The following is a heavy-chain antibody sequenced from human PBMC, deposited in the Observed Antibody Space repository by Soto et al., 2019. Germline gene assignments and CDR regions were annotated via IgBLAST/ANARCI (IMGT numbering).Heavy chain of an antibody. Sequence: ASVKVSCKVSGYTLTELSMHWVRQAPGKGLEWMGGFDPEDGETIYAQKFQGRVTMTEDTSTDTAYMELSSLRSEDTAVYYCAHTGIAFSGDAFDICGQETMGTVAS. D-gene: IGHD6-13*01. CDR1: GYTLTELS. CDR2: FDPEDGET. J-gene: IGHJ3*02. CDR3: AHTGIAFSGDAFDI. V-gene: IGHV1-24*01.